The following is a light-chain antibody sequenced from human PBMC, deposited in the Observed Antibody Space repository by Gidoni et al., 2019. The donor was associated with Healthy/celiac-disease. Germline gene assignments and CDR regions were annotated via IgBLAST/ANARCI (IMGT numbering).Light chain of an antibody. CDR3: QQLNSYPWT. J-gene: IGKJ1*01. CDR2: AAS. V-gene: IGKV1-9*01. CDR1: QGISSY. Sequence: DIQFTQSPSFLSASVGDRVTITCRASQGISSYLAWYQQKPGKAPKFLIYAASTVQSGVPSRFSGSGSGTEFTLTISSLQPEDFATYYCQQLNSYPWTFGQGTKVEIK.